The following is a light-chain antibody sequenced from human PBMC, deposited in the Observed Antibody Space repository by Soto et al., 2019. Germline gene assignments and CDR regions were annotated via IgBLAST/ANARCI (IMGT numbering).Light chain of an antibody. V-gene: IGLV2-14*01. J-gene: IGLJ1*01. CDR2: DVS. CDR1: SSDVGGYKY. CDR3: SSYTSSGTQV. Sequence: QSALTQPASVSGSPGQLITISCTGTSSDVGGYKYVSWYQQHPGKAPKLMIYDVSNRPSGVSNRFSGSKSGNTASLTISGLQAEDEADYYCSSYTSSGTQVFGTGTKVTVL.